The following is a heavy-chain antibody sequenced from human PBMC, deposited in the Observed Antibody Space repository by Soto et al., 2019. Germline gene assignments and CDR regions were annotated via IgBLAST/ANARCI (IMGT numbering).Heavy chain of an antibody. V-gene: IGHV3-7*03. CDR3: ARAIVQKILFYES. D-gene: IGHD3-16*02. CDR2: MRKGGSEE. Sequence: EVQLVASGGDLVQAGGTLRLSCVASGFRFTSFFMTWDRQAPGKGLVWVDKMRKGGSEEYYVFSVKGRFTMTTDNSKNLVVLHSNSLKPEHTAVYFCARAIVQKILFYESWGQGTLVTV. CDR1: GFRFTSFF. J-gene: IGHJ5*02.